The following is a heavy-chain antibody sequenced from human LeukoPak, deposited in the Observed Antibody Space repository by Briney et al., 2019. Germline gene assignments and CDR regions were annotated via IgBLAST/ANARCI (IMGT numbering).Heavy chain of an antibody. Sequence: PGGSLRLSCAASGFTFSSYWMHWVRQAPGKGLEWVSVIYSGGSTYYADSVKGRFTISRDNSKNTLYLQMNSLRAEDTAVYYCASGRKEDYYDSSGYYQIDYWGQGTLVTVSS. CDR2: IYSGGST. CDR3: ASGRKEDYYDSSGYYQIDY. V-gene: IGHV3-66*01. D-gene: IGHD3-22*01. CDR1: GFTFSSYW. J-gene: IGHJ4*02.